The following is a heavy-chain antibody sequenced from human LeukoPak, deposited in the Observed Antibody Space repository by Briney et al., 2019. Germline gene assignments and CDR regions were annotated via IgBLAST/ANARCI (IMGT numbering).Heavy chain of an antibody. CDR1: GFIFSGYG. D-gene: IGHD3-22*01. Sequence: GSLSLSCAASGFIFSGYGLHWVRPPPGKGLEWIGVFHYSGSTYYYPSLKSRVTISVDTSKNQFSLKLTSVTAADTAVYYCARDVRDSSGYYLRAFGYWGQGTLVTVPS. V-gene: IGHV4-38-2*02. CDR3: ARDVRDSSGYYLRAFGY. CDR2: FHYSGST. J-gene: IGHJ4*02.